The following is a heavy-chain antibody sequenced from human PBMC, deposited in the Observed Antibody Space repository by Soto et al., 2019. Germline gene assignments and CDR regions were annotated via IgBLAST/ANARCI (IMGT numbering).Heavy chain of an antibody. CDR1: GFSFSSHW. Sequence: EVQLEESGGGLVQPGGSLRLSCAASGFSFSSHWMSWVRQAPGKGPEWVAIVSSDGKDTTYADSVRGRFTISRDNADNSLFLQTNCLRAADTTVDYCARDERYSGHGDYWGQGVVVTVSS. CDR3: ARDERYSGHGDY. D-gene: IGHD5-12*01. V-gene: IGHV3-7*01. J-gene: IGHJ4*02. CDR2: VSSDGKDT.